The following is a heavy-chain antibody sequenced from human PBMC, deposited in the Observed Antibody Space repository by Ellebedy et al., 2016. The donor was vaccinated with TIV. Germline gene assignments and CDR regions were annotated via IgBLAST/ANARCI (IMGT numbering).Heavy chain of an antibody. CDR1: GDSITSYF. CDR3: ARDRLLGPFDY. J-gene: IGHJ4*02. D-gene: IGHD2-15*01. CDR2: IYYSGDT. V-gene: IGHV4-59*01. Sequence: ESLKISCTVSGDSITSYFWSWIRQPPGKRLEWIAHIYYSGDTDYNPTLKSRVTISVDTSKNQFSLKLRSVTAADTAVYYCARDRLLGPFDYWGQGTLVTVSS.